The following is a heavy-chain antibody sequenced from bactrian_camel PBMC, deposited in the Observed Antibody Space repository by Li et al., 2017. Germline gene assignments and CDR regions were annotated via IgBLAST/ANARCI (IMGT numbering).Heavy chain of an antibody. J-gene: IGHJ7*01. Sequence: HAQLEESGGGTVQPGGSLRLSCVASGFTFSSYYMTWVRQAPGKGLEWVSSIYSGGNTYYADSVAGRYTMSRDNAKSTVSLQMNSLKSEDTALYYCARWLLLDGMDYWGKGTQVTVS. CDR1: GFTFSSYY. CDR2: IYSGGNT. D-gene: IGHD2*01. V-gene: IGHV3-2*01.